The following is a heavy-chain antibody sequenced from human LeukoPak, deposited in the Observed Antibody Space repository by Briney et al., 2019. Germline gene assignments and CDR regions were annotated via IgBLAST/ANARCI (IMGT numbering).Heavy chain of an antibody. CDR1: GGSISGYY. D-gene: IGHD1-14*01. CDR2: ISGSRT. CDR3: AKTLTGGSSFDY. J-gene: IGHJ4*02. V-gene: IGHV3-23*01. Sequence: ETLSLTCTVSGGSISGYYWSWIRQPPGKGLEWVSGISGSRTYYADSVKGRFTISRDNSKNTLYLHMNSLRAEDTAVYYCAKTLTGGSSFDYWGQGTLVTVSS.